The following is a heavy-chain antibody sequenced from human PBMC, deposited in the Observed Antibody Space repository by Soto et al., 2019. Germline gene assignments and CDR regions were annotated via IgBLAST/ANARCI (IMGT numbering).Heavy chain of an antibody. J-gene: IGHJ6*02. D-gene: IGHD6-13*01. CDR2: IIPIFGTA. Sequence: ASVKVYCKASGGSFISYAISWGRQAPRQGLEWMGGIIPIFGTANYAQKFQGRVTITADESTSTAYMELSSLRSEDTAVYYCAKSHSSSWSDYYYGMDVWGQGTKVTSP. CDR3: AKSHSSSWSDYYYGMDV. CDR1: GGSFISYA. V-gene: IGHV1-69*13.